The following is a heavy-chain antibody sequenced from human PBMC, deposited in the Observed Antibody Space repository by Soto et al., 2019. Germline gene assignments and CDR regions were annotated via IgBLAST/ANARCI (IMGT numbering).Heavy chain of an antibody. V-gene: IGHV4-34*01. CDR1: GGSFSGYY. CDR2: INHSGST. Sequence: QVQLQQWGAGLLKPSETLSLTCAVYGGSFSGYYWSWIRQPPGKGLEWIGEINHSGSTNYNPSLKSRVTISVDTSKNQFSLKLSSVTAADTAVYYCARGGGGDWLLYDRILAFDYWGQGTLVTVSS. D-gene: IGHD3-9*01. CDR3: ARGGGGDWLLYDRILAFDY. J-gene: IGHJ4*02.